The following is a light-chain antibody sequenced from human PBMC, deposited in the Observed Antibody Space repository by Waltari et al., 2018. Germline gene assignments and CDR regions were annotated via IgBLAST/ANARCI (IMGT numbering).Light chain of an antibody. CDR2: SNN. Sequence: QSVLTQPPSASGTPGQRVTISCSGSSSNIGSNTVTWYQQLPGTAPKLLIYSNNYRPYGVTDRFSGPNSGTSASLAISGLQSEDEAEYYCAAWEDSLNGQGVFGGGTKLTVL. CDR3: AAWEDSLNGQGV. CDR1: SSNIGSNT. V-gene: IGLV1-44*01. J-gene: IGLJ2*01.